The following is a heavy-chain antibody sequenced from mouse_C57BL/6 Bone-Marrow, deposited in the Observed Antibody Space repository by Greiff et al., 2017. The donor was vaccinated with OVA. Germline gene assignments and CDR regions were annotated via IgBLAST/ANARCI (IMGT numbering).Heavy chain of an antibody. V-gene: IGHV14-4*01. J-gene: IGHJ3*01. Sequence: VQLQQSGAELVRPGASVKLSCTASGFNIKDDYMPWVKQRPEQGLEWIGWIDPENGDTEYASKFQGKATITADTSSNTAYLQRSSLTSEDTAVYYCTDYGSSSWFAYWGQGTLVTVSA. CDR1: GFNIKDDY. CDR3: TDYGSSSWFAY. D-gene: IGHD1-1*01. CDR2: IDPENGDT.